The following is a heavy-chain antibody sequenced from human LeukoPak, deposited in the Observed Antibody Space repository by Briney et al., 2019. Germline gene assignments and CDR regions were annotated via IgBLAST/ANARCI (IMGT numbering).Heavy chain of an antibody. CDR1: GGSISSGTYY. J-gene: IGHJ4*02. CDR3: AREDMQVAIYYFDY. D-gene: IGHD2-15*01. Sequence: SETLSLTCTVSGGSISSGTYYWSWIRQPAGKGLEWIGRIYTSGNTNYNPSLKSRVTISVDTSKNQFSLKLSSVTGADTAVYYCAREDMQVAIYYFDYWGQGTLVTVSS. V-gene: IGHV4-61*02. CDR2: IYTSGNT.